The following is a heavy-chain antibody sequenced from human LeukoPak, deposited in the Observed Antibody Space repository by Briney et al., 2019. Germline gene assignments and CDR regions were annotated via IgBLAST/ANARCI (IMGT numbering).Heavy chain of an antibody. CDR2: IRQDGGEK. CDR3: ARAVCPTIKFCDSSYFMDV. Sequence: GGSLRLSCAASGFTFSSHYMSWVRQTPGKGLEWVANIRQDGGEKHYVDSVKGRFTISRDNAKNSLYLQMNSLRAEDTALYYCARAVCPTIKFCDSSYFMDVWGKGTTVNVS. D-gene: IGHD6-6*01. V-gene: IGHV3-7*03. J-gene: IGHJ6*03. CDR1: GFTFSSHY.